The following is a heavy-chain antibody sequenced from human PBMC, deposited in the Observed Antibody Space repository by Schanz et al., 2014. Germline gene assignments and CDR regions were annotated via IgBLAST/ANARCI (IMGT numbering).Heavy chain of an antibody. V-gene: IGHV3-23*01. J-gene: IGHJ6*02. Sequence: EVQLLESGGGLVQPGGSLRLSCAASGFTFSSNAMCWVRQAPGKGLEWVSTITSNGGGTYYADSVKGRFTISRDNAKNTLYLQMNSLRVEDTAEYYCAKNSKGHHITGRPGWSDGMDVWGQGTTVTVSS. D-gene: IGHD6-6*01. CDR2: ITSNGGGT. CDR3: AKNSKGHHITGRPGWSDGMDV. CDR1: GFTFSSNA.